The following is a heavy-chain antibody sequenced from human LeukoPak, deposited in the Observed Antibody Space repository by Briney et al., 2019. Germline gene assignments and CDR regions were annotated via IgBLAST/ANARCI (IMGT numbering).Heavy chain of an antibody. V-gene: IGHV3-23*01. D-gene: IGHD1-26*01. CDR1: KFAFSSYA. J-gene: IGHJ3*02. CDR2: ISGGGGNR. Sequence: GGSLRLSCAASKFAFSSYAMSWVRQAPGKGLEWVSDISGGGGNRYYADSVKGRFTISRDNSKNTLYLQMNSLRAEDTAVYYCGKNRYSGSLSPFDIWGQGTMVTVSS. CDR3: GKNRYSGSLSPFDI.